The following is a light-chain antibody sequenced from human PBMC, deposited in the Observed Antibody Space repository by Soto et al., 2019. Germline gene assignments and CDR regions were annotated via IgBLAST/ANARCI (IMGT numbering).Light chain of an antibody. CDR1: QSVSSSY. Sequence: EIVLTQSPGTLSLSPGERATLSCRASQSVSSSYLAWYQQTPGQAPRLLVYDTSYRATGVPDRFSGSGSGTDFTLTISRLEPEDSAVYYCQQYNSYSWTFGQGTKVDIK. CDR3: QQYNSYSWT. CDR2: DTS. V-gene: IGKV3-20*01. J-gene: IGKJ1*01.